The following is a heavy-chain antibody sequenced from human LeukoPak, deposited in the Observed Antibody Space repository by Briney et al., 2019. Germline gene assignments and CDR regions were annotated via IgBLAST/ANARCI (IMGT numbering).Heavy chain of an antibody. V-gene: IGHV4-4*07. Sequence: SETLSLTCTVSGGSISSYYWTWLRQPAGKGPEWIGRLFTSGTTNYNPSLESRITISVDTSKNQFSLKLSSVTAADTAVYYCARHALVRPFDYWGQGTLVTVSS. CDR3: ARHALVRPFDY. CDR2: LFTSGTT. CDR1: GGSISSYY. J-gene: IGHJ4*02. D-gene: IGHD6-6*01.